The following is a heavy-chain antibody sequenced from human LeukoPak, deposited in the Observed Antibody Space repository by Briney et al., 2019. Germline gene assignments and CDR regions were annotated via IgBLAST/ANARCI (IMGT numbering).Heavy chain of an antibody. CDR1: GGTFNSYA. V-gene: IGHV1-69*04. Sequence: SVKVSCKASGGTFNSYAISWVRQAPGQGREWMGRIIPILGIANYAQKFQGRVTITADKSTSTAYMELSSLRSEDTAVYYCARDRDSGYGPYYYYGMDVWGQGTTVTVSS. CDR3: ARDRDSGYGPYYYYGMDV. D-gene: IGHD5-12*01. J-gene: IGHJ6*02. CDR2: IIPILGIA.